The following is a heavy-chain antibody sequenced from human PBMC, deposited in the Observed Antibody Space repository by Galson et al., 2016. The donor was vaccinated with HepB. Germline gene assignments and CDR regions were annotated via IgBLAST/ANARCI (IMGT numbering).Heavy chain of an antibody. J-gene: IGHJ4*02. V-gene: IGHV3-74*01. CDR3: ARAGGWLRQDFDY. CDR2: INGFGFST. D-gene: IGHD5-12*01. CDR1: GFTFSRFW. Sequence: SLRLSCAASGFTFSRFWIHWVRQVPGKGLVWVSRINGFGFSTSYADSVKGRFTISRDNAKNTVYLQMNSLRAEDTAVYYCARAGGWLRQDFDYWGQGTLVTVSS.